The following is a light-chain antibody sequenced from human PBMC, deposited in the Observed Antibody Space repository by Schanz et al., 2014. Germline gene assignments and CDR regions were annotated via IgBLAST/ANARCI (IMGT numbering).Light chain of an antibody. CDR2: GAS. CDR3: QQRSNWPLT. J-gene: IGKJ4*01. V-gene: IGKV3D-20*02. Sequence: EIVLTQSPGTLSLSPGERATLSCRASQSVSSDYLAWYQHKPGQPPRLLISGASSRAAGIPDRFSGSGSGTDFTLTISRLEPEDFALYYCQQRSNWPLTFGGGTKVEIK. CDR1: QSVSSDY.